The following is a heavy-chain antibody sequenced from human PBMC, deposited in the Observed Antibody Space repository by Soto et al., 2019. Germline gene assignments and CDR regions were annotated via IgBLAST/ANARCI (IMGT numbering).Heavy chain of an antibody. J-gene: IGHJ4*02. CDR1: GFSLSASGVG. D-gene: IGHD4-4*01. CDR2: IYWDDDK. V-gene: IGHV2-5*02. Sequence: SGPTLVNPTQTLTLTCTFSGFSLSASGVGVGWIRQPPGKALEWLGLIYWDDDKRYSPSLKSRLTITKDTFKNQVVLTMTNMDPVDTATYYCAHRRDYSNNVWGFDYWGQGTLVTVSS. CDR3: AHRRDYSNNVWGFDY.